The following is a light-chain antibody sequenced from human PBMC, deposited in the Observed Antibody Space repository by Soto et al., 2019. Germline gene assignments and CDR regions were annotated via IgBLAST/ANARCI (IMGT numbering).Light chain of an antibody. CDR2: DAS. CDR1: QSIVNY. J-gene: IGKJ4*01. Sequence: DVQLTQSPSTLSASVGDRVAITCQASQSIVNYLNWFQFRPGKAPQLLISDASHLEPGVPSRFSGERSGTDYTLIINNLQPEDFATYYCQQYDELPLTFGGGTRV. CDR3: QQYDELPLT. V-gene: IGKV1-33*01.